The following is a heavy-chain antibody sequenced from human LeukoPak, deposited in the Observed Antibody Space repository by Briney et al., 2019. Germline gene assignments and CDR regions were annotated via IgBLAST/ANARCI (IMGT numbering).Heavy chain of an antibody. Sequence: ASVKVSCKASGYTFTSYDINWVRQATGQGLEWMGWMNPNSGNTGYAQKFQGRVTMTRNTSISTAYMELSSLRSEDTAVYYCARYPRIAAAAPRGGWWFDPWGQGTLVTVSS. D-gene: IGHD6-13*01. CDR1: GYTFTSYD. CDR2: MNPNSGNT. V-gene: IGHV1-8*01. J-gene: IGHJ5*02. CDR3: ARYPRIAAAAPRGGWWFDP.